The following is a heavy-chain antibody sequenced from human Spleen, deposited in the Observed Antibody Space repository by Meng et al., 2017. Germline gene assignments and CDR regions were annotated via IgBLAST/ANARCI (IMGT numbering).Heavy chain of an antibody. Sequence: SETLSLTCTVSGGSISTYYWSWIRQPPGKGLEWVGEINPSGGANYDASLKSRVTISTDTSRNQLSLTLNSVTAADTAVYYCARVRSYYDWTGYPSPHFDLWGQGALVTVSS. CDR3: ARVRSYYDWTGYPSPHFDL. V-gene: IGHV4-59*12. CDR1: GGSISTYY. J-gene: IGHJ4*02. D-gene: IGHD3-22*01. CDR2: INPSGGA.